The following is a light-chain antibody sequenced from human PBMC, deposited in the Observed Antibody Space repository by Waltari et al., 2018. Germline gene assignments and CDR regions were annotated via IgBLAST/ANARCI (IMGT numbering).Light chain of an antibody. V-gene: IGLV4-69*02. CDR2: VNSDGSH. CDR3: QTGGHGTWV. J-gene: IGLJ3*02. Sequence: QLALTQSPSASASLGASVKPTGTQNSGHSSNAVAWLQQQPEKGPRYLMKVNSDGSHSKGDDIPDRFSGSGSGAERYLTISSLQSEDEADYYCQTGGHGTWVFGGGTKLTVL. CDR1: SGHSSNA.